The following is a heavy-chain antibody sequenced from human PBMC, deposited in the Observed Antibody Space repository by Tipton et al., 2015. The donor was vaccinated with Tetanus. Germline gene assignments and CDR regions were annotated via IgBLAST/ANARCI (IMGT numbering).Heavy chain of an antibody. J-gene: IGHJ4*02. Sequence: SLRLSCAASGFTLSEFTFADAWMSWVRRAPGKGLEWIGRIKSKLDGGAIDYAAPMEGRFIISRDDSQNAVFLQMNSLKPEDTAVYYCSTSGPGVSGGDYWGQGTLVTVSS. CDR2: IKSKLDGGAI. CDR3: STSGPGVSGGDY. CDR1: GFTLSEFTFADAW. V-gene: IGHV3-15*01. D-gene: IGHD3-16*01.